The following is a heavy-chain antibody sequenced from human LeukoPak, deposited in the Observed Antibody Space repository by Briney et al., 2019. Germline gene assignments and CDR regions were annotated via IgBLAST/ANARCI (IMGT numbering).Heavy chain of an antibody. J-gene: IGHJ6*02. V-gene: IGHV3-74*01. D-gene: IGHD3-10*01. Sequence: HAGGSLRLSCAASGFTFSSYWMHWVRQAPGKGLVWVSRINSDGSSTSYADSVKGRFTISRDNAKNTLYLQMNSLRAEDTAVYYCARATRSLAGAVYYYYGMDVWGQGTTVTVSS. CDR1: GFTFSSYW. CDR2: INSDGSST. CDR3: ARATRSLAGAVYYYYGMDV.